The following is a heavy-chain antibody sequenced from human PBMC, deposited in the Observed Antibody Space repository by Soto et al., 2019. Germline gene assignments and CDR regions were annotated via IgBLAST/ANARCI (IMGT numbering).Heavy chain of an antibody. Sequence: LRLSCAASGFTFSSYWMHWVRQAPGKGLVWVSRINSDGSSTSYADSVKGRFTISRDNAKNTLYLQMNSLXXXXXAVYYCARGGSYVFSYYGMDVWGQGTTVTVSS. CDR1: GFTFSSYW. V-gene: IGHV3-74*01. CDR3: ARGGSYVFSYYGMDV. CDR2: INSDGSST. D-gene: IGHD1-26*01. J-gene: IGHJ6*02.